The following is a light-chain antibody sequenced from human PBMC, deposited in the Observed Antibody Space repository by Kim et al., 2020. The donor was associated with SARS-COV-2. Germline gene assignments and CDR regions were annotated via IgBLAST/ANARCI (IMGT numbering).Light chain of an antibody. CDR2: DVS. V-gene: IGLV2-11*01. CDR3: CSYAGSYTVV. J-gene: IGLJ2*01. CDR1: SSDVGGYNY. Sequence: QSALTQPRSVSGSPGQSVTISCTVTSSDVGGYNYVSWYQQHPGKAPKLMIYDVSKRPSGVPDRFSGSKSGNTASLTISGLQAEDEADYYCCSYAGSYTVVFGGGTQLTVL.